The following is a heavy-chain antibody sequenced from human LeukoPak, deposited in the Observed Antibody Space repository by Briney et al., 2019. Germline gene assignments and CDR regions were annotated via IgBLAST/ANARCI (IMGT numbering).Heavy chain of an antibody. CDR3: ARRYCSSTSCRIYYYGMDV. D-gene: IGHD2-2*01. Sequence: GGSLRLSCAATGFTFSSYSMNWVRQAPGKGLEWVSSISSSSSYIYYADSVKGRFTISRDNAKNSLYLQMNSLRAEDTAVYYCARRYCSSTSCRIYYYGMDVWGQGTTVTVSS. J-gene: IGHJ6*02. CDR1: GFTFSSYS. CDR2: ISSSSSYI. V-gene: IGHV3-21*01.